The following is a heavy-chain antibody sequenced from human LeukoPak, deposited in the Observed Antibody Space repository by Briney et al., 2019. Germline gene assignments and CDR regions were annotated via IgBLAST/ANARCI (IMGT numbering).Heavy chain of an antibody. J-gene: IGHJ4*02. V-gene: IGHV3-30*18. CDR1: GFTFSSYG. Sequence: GGSLRLSCAASGFTFSSYGVHWVRQAPGKGLEWVAAIAYDGSVKHYADSVKGRFTISRDNSKNTLYLQMNSLRAEDTAVYYCAKDETSSPAGYWGQGTLVTVSS. D-gene: IGHD6-19*01. CDR3: AKDETSSPAGY. CDR2: IAYDGSVK.